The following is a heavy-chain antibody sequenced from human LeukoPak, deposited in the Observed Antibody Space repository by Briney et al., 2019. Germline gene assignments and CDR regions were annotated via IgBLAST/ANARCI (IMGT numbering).Heavy chain of an antibody. D-gene: IGHD3-9*01. J-gene: IGHJ4*02. Sequence: GGSLRLSCAASGFTFTSYGMSWVRQAPGKGLEWVSAISGSGGSTYYADSVKGRFTISRDNSKNTLYLQMNSLRAEDTAVYYCAKDGYYDILTGYYRIPKGYYFDYWGQGTLVTVSS. V-gene: IGHV3-23*01. CDR2: ISGSGGST. CDR1: GFTFTSYG. CDR3: AKDGYYDILTGYYRIPKGYYFDY.